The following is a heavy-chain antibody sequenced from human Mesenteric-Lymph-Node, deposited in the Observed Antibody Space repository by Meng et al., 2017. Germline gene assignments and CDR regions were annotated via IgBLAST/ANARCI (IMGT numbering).Heavy chain of an antibody. Sequence: SETLSLTCTVSGGSISSSSYYWGWIRQPPGKGLEWIGSIYYSGSTYYNPSLKSRVTISVDTSKNQFSLKLSSVTAADTAVYYCARVVGRITIFSFDPWGQGTRVTGAS. CDR3: ARVVGRITIFSFDP. D-gene: IGHD3-9*01. CDR1: GGSISSSSYY. CDR2: IYYSGST. J-gene: IGHJ5*02. V-gene: IGHV4-39*07.